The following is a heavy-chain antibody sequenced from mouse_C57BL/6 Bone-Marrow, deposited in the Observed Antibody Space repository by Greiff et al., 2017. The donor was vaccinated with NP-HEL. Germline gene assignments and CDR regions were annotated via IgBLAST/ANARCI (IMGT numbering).Heavy chain of an antibody. CDR1: GYSFTGYY. CDR3: ARLLWYSWFAY. CDR2: INPSTGGT. D-gene: IGHD2-1*01. J-gene: IGHJ3*01. V-gene: IGHV1-42*01. Sequence: VQLKESGPELVKPGASVKISCKASGYSFTGYYMNWVKQSPEKSLEWIGEINPSTGGTTYNQKFKAKATLTVDKSSSTAYMQLKSLTSEDSAVYYCARLLWYSWFAYWGRGTLVTVSA.